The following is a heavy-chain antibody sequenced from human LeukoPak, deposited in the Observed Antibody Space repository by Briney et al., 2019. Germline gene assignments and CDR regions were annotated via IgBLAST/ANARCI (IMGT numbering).Heavy chain of an antibody. J-gene: IGHJ4*02. D-gene: IGHD1-26*01. Sequence: GGSLRLSCAASGFTFSNYWMTWVRQAPGKGPEWVSGISWNSGSIGYADSVKGRFTISRDNAKNSLYLQMNSLRAEDTALYYCAKVGGATGYRDYYFDYWGQGTLVTVSS. CDR2: ISWNSGSI. V-gene: IGHV3-9*01. CDR3: AKVGGATGYRDYYFDY. CDR1: GFTFSNYW.